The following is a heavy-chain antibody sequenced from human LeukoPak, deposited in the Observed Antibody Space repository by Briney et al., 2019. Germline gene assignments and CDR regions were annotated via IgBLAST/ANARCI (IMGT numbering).Heavy chain of an antibody. CDR3: ARVVGATRGFDY. CDR2: ISSSSSYI. J-gene: IGHJ4*02. Sequence: PGGSLRLSCAASGFTFSSYSMNWVRQAPGKGLEWVSSISSSSSYIYYADSVKGRFTISRDNAKNSLYLQMNSLRAEDTAVYYCARVVGATRGFDYWGQGTLVTVSS. D-gene: IGHD1-26*01. V-gene: IGHV3-21*01. CDR1: GFTFSSYS.